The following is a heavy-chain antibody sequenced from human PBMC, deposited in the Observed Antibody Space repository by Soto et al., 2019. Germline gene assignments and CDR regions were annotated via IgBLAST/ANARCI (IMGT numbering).Heavy chain of an antibody. CDR1: GGTFSSYT. V-gene: IGHV1-69*08. Sequence: QVQLVQSGAEVKKPGSSVKVSCKASGGTFSSYTISWVRQAPGQGLEWMGRIIPILGIANYAQKFQGRVTITADKSTSTAYTELSSLRSEDTAVYYCARDGELGDAFDIWAQGTMVTVSS. D-gene: IGHD1-26*01. CDR2: IIPILGIA. J-gene: IGHJ3*02. CDR3: ARDGELGDAFDI.